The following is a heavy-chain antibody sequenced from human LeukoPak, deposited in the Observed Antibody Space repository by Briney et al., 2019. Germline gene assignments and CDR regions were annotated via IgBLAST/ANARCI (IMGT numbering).Heavy chain of an antibody. V-gene: IGHV1-8*01. CDR2: INPNSGNT. D-gene: IGHD6-13*01. CDR1: GYTFTSYD. J-gene: IGHJ5*02. CDR3: ARGGPPYSSSWYWFDP. Sequence: ASVKVSCKASGYTFTSYDINWVRQATGQGLEWMGWINPNSGNTGYAQKFQGRVTMTRNTSISTAYMELSSLRSEDTAVYYCARGGPPYSSSWYWFDPWGQGTLVTVSS.